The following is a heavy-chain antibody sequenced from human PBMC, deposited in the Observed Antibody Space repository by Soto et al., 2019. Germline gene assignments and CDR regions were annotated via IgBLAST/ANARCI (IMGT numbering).Heavy chain of an antibody. CDR3: VRSFYYYDR. CDR1: GFTFSSYS. J-gene: IGHJ4*02. Sequence: EVQLVESGGGLVQPGGSLRLSCAASGFTFSSYSMNWVRQAPGKGLEWVSYISSSSNSIYYADSLKSRLTISRDNARNSLSLQMNSVRDEDTAVYYWVRSFYYYDRWGQGTLLIVSA. CDR2: ISSSSNSI. D-gene: IGHD3-22*01. V-gene: IGHV3-48*02.